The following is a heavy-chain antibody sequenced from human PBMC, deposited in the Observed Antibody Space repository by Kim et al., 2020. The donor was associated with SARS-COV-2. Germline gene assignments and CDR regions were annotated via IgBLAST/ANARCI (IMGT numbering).Heavy chain of an antibody. J-gene: IGHJ5*02. V-gene: IGHV1-69*02. Sequence: FQGRVTITADKSTSTAYMELSSLRSEDTAVYYCATTPNYYGSGSSNWFDPWGQGTLVTVSS. CDR3: ATTPNYYGSGSSNWFDP. D-gene: IGHD3-10*01.